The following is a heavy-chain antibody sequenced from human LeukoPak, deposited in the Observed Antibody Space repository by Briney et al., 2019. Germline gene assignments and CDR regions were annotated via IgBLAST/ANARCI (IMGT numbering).Heavy chain of an antibody. CDR2: INHSGST. V-gene: IGHV4-34*01. J-gene: IGHJ6*03. D-gene: IGHD2-21*02. CDR1: GGSFSGYY. CDR3: ARLKDIVVVTAILPYYYMDV. Sequence: SETLSLTCAVYGGSFSGYYWSWIRQPPGKGLEWIGEINHSGSTNYNPSLKSRVTISVDTSKNQFSLKLSSVTAAGTAVYYCARLKDIVVVTAILPYYYMDVWGKGTTVTVSS.